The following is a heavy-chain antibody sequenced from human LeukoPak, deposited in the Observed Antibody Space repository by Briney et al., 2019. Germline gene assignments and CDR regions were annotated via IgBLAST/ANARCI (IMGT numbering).Heavy chain of an antibody. Sequence: GGSLRLSCAASGFTFSSYTMNWVRQAPGKGLEWVSSISSSSSYIYYADSVKGRFTISRDNAKNSLYLQMNSLRAEDTAVYYCARGSTTPNFDYWGQGTLVTVSS. CDR2: ISSSSSYI. CDR3: ARGSTTPNFDY. D-gene: IGHD5/OR15-5a*01. J-gene: IGHJ4*02. CDR1: GFTFSSYT. V-gene: IGHV3-21*01.